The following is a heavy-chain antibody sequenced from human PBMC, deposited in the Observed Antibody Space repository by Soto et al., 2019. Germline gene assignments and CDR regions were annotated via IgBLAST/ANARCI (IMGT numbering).Heavy chain of an antibody. CDR1: GYTFTSYG. J-gene: IGHJ6*02. CDR2: ISAYNGNT. D-gene: IGHD3-3*02. V-gene: IGHV1-18*01. CDR3: ARHHPYLEYYYGTEL. Sequence: QVQLVQSGAEVKKPGASVKVSCKASGYTFTSYGISWVRQAPGQGLEWMGWISAYNGNTNYAQKLQGRVTMTTDTFTSPVYMELRNLGSDDTAVYYRARHHPYLEYYYGTELWGQGTTVPVSS.